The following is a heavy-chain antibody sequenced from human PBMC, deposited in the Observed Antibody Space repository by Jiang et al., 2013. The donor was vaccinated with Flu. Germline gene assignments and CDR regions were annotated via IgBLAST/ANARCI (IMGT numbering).Heavy chain of an antibody. Sequence: GPGLVKPLGTLSLSCDVTGVSISNTNWWSWIRQPPGRGLEWIGEIYHSGNTNYNPSLQSRAIMSVDNSKNQLSLKVNSVTAADTAVYYCARKGTAFDIWGQGTMVIVSS. V-gene: IGHV4-4*02. CDR1: GVSISNTNW. CDR2: IYHSGNT. CDR3: ARKGTAFDI. J-gene: IGHJ3*02. D-gene: IGHD3-10*01.